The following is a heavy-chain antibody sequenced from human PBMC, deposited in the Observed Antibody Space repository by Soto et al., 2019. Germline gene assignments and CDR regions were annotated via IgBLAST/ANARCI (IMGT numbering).Heavy chain of an antibody. V-gene: IGHV4-59*08. CDR1: GGSISSYF. J-gene: IGHJ2*01. CDR3: ARQSDTADWYFDL. CDR2: ISYSGST. Sequence: QVQLQESGPGLVKPSETLSLTCTVSGGSISSYFWSWIRQPPGKGLEWIGYISYSGSTNYNPSLKSRVTISPATSKNQFSLKLSSVTDADTALYYCARQSDTADWYFDLWGRGTLVTVST.